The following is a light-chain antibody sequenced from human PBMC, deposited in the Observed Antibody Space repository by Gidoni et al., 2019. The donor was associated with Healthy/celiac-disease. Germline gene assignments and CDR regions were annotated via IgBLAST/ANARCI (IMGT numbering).Light chain of an antibody. CDR2: LGS. V-gene: IGKV2-28*01. CDR1: QSLLHSNGYNY. Sequence: DIVMTQSPLSLPVTPGEPASISCRSSQSLLHSNGYNYLDWYLQKPGQSPQLLIYLGSNPASGVPDRFSGSGSGTDFTLKISRVEAEDVGVYYCMQALQTPQVTFGPGTKVDIK. CDR3: MQALQTPQVT. J-gene: IGKJ3*01.